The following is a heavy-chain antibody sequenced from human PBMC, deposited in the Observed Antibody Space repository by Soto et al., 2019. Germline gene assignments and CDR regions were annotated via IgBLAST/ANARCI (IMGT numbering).Heavy chain of an antibody. Sequence: GASVKVSCKASGGTFSSYTISWVRQAPGQGLEWMGRIIPILGIANYAQKFQGRVTITADKSTSTAYMELSSLRSEDTAVYCCARADMYYYYYMDVWGKGTTVTVSS. CDR3: ARADMYYYYYMDV. CDR1: GGTFSSYT. D-gene: IGHD2-15*01. CDR2: IIPILGIA. V-gene: IGHV1-69*02. J-gene: IGHJ6*03.